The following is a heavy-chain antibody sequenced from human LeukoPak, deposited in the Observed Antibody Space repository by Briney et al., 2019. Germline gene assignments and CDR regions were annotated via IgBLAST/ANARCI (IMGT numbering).Heavy chain of an antibody. V-gene: IGHV1-2*02. CDR3: ARDRLRWSKELDY. J-gene: IGHJ4*02. CDR2: INPNSGGT. D-gene: IGHD4-23*01. Sequence: GASVKVSCKASGYTFTGYHMHWVRQAPGQGLEWMGWINPNSGGTNYAQKFQGRVTMTRDTSISTAYMELSRLRSDDTAVYYCARDRLRWSKELDYWGQGTLVTVSS. CDR1: GYTFTGYH.